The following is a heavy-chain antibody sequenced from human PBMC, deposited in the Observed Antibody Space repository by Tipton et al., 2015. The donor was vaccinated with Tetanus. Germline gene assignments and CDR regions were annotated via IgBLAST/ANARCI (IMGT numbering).Heavy chain of an antibody. Sequence: TLSLTCTVSGDSFSGGGYWTWIRQHPGKGLEWIGYIYYSGHTHYNPSLRGRVDISLDTSQNQVSLNLRSVTAADTAVYYCAKVLGTYCSGGTCYSDFWGQGTLVTVSS. CDR3: AKVLGTYCSGGTCYSDF. CDR2: IYYSGHT. V-gene: IGHV4-31*03. D-gene: IGHD2-15*01. J-gene: IGHJ4*02. CDR1: GDSFSGGGY.